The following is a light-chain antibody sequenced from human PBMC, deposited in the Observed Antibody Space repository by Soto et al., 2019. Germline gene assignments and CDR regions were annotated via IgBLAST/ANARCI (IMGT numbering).Light chain of an antibody. Sequence: EVVMTHSPGTLSVSPGERATLSCRASQSVDHSLAWYQEKPGQAPRLLIYRASTRATGVPARISGGGSGTEFTLTISSLQSEDFAVYYCQQFHRWPITFGQGTRLEIK. J-gene: IGKJ5*01. CDR3: QQFHRWPIT. CDR1: QSVDHS. V-gene: IGKV3-15*01. CDR2: RAS.